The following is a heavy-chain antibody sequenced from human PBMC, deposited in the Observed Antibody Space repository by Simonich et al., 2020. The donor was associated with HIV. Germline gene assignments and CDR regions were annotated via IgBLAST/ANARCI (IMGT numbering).Heavy chain of an antibody. CDR2: SSADNGNT. J-gene: IGHJ4*02. CDR3: ARDDRYGDYVDY. Sequence: QVQLLQSGAEVKKPGASVKVSCKASGYTFTSYGISWVRQDPGQGLEWMGWSSADNGNTNHVQKLHGRVTMTTNTTTSTAYMELRSLRSDDTAVYYCARDDRYGDYVDYWGQGTLVTVSS. V-gene: IGHV1-18*01. D-gene: IGHD3-16*02. CDR1: GYTFTSYG.